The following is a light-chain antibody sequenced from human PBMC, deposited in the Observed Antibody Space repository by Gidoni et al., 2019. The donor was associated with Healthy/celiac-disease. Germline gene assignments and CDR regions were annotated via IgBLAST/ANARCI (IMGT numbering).Light chain of an antibody. CDR2: DVS. V-gene: IGLV2-14*01. CDR1: SSAVGGYNY. Sequence: QSALTQPASGSGSPGHAITISCTVTSSAVGGYNYVSWYQQHPVKAPKRMIYDVSNRPSGVSNRFSGSKSGNTASLTISGLQAEDEADYYCSSYTSSSTVFGTGTKVTV. CDR3: SSYTSSSTV. J-gene: IGLJ1*01.